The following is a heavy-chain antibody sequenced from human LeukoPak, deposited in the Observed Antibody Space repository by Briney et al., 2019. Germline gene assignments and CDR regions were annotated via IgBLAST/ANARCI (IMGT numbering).Heavy chain of an antibody. CDR3: ARSEDYYGSGNLYWFDP. D-gene: IGHD3-10*01. Sequence: GGSLRLSCAASGFTVSSNYMSWVRQAPGKGLEWVSVIYSGGSTYYADSVKGRFTISRDNSKNTLYLQMNSLRAEDTAVYYCARSEDYYGSGNLYWFDPWGQGTLVTVSS. J-gene: IGHJ5*02. CDR2: IYSGGST. CDR1: GFTVSSNY. V-gene: IGHV3-66*01.